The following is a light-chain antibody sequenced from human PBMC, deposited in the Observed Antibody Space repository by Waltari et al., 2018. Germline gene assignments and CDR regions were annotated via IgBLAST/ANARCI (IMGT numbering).Light chain of an antibody. V-gene: IGLV4-69*01. CDR2: VNSDGSH. Sequence: QLVLTQSPSASAYLGASAKPTCTLSSGHSSNVIAWLPQQPEKGPRYLMKVNSDGSHSQGDKIPARFSGSSSGAEHYLTISSLQSEDEADYYCQTGGHGTWVFGGGTKLTVL. CDR1: SGHSSNV. J-gene: IGLJ3*02. CDR3: QTGGHGTWV.